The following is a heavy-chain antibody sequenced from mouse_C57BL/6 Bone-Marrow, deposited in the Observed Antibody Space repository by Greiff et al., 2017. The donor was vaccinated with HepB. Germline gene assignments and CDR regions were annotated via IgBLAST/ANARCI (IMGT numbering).Heavy chain of an antibody. Sequence: EVQLVESGGGLVQPGGSLSLSCAASGFTFTDYYMSWVRQPPGKALEWLGFIRNKANGYTTEYSASVKGRFTISRDNSQSILYLQMNALRAEDSATYYCARDKGNWWYFDVWGTGTTVTVSS. D-gene: IGHD2-1*01. CDR3: ARDKGNWWYFDV. J-gene: IGHJ1*03. V-gene: IGHV7-3*01. CDR1: GFTFTDYY. CDR2: IRNKANGYTT.